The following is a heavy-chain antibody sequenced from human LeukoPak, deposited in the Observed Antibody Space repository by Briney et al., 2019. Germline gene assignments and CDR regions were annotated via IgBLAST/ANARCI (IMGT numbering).Heavy chain of an antibody. D-gene: IGHD5/OR15-5a*01. CDR3: ASSTRSAFDI. CDR1: GFTFSSYS. CDR2: IRSSNSYI. V-gene: IGHV3-21*06. Sequence: AGGSLRLSCAASGFTFSSYSMNWVRQAPGKGLEWVSSIRSSNSYIYYADSVRGRFTISRDNAQNSLSLQMNSLRAEDTAVYYCASSTRSAFDIWGQGTMVTVSS. J-gene: IGHJ3*02.